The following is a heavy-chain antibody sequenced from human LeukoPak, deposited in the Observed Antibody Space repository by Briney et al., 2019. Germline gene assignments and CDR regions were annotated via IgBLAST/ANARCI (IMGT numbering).Heavy chain of an antibody. Sequence: SETLSLTCAVYGGSFRGYYWSCIRQPPGKGLEWIGEINHRGSTNYNPSLKSRVTISVDTSKNQFSLKLSSVTAADTAVYYCARLGYSYGFPPDAFDIWGQGTMVTVSS. V-gene: IGHV4-34*01. J-gene: IGHJ3*02. CDR2: INHRGST. D-gene: IGHD5-18*01. CDR3: ARLGYSYGFPPDAFDI. CDR1: GGSFRGYY.